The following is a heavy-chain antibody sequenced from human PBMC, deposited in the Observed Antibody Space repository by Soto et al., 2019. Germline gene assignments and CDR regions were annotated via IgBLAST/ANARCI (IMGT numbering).Heavy chain of an antibody. CDR3: TKYCRADAAGYSFDY. CDR1: GGSISGSY. J-gene: IGHJ4*02. V-gene: IGHV4-59*01. Sequence: SETLSLTCTVSGGSISGSYWSWIRQTPGKVLEWVGYIHYSGSTNYNPSLKSRVTMSVDSAKNQFSLQLSSVTAADTAVYFCTKYCRADAAGYSFDYWGQGALVTVSS. CDR2: IHYSGST. D-gene: IGHD2-15*01.